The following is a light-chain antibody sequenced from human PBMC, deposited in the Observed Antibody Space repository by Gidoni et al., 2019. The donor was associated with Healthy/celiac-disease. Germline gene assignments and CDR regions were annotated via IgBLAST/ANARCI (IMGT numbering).Light chain of an antibody. CDR2: KAS. CDR1: QSISSW. Sequence: DIQMTQPPSTLSPSVGDRVTITCRASQSISSWLAWYQQKPGQATKLLIYKASSLESGVPSRFSGSGAGTEFTLTISSLQPDDFATYYCQQYNSYQFTFGPGTKVDIK. CDR3: QQYNSYQFT. V-gene: IGKV1-5*03. J-gene: IGKJ3*01.